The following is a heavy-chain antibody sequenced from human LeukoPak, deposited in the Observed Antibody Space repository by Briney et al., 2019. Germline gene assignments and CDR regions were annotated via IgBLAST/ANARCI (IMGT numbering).Heavy chain of an antibody. V-gene: IGHV1-18*01. D-gene: IGHD3-10*01. CDR1: GYTFTSYG. CDR2: ISAYNGNT. Sequence: ASVTVSCKASGYTFTSYGISWVRQAPGQGLEWMGWISAYNGNTNYAQKLQGRVTMTTDTSTSTAYMELRSLRSDDTAVYYCARDPEGGSPGDFDYWGQGTLVTVSS. J-gene: IGHJ4*02. CDR3: ARDPEGGSPGDFDY.